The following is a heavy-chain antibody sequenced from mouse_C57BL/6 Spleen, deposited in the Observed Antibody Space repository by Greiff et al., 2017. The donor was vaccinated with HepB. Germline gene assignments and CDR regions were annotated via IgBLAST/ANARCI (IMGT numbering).Heavy chain of an antibody. J-gene: IGHJ4*01. Sequence: QVQLQQPGAELVMPGASVKLSCKASGYTFTSYWMHWVKQRPGQGLEWIGEIDPSDSYTNYNQKFKGKSTMTVDKSASTAYMQLSSLTSEDSAVYYWSSSRMVNNYYAMDYWGQGTSVTVSS. CDR1: GYTFTSYW. V-gene: IGHV1-69*01. D-gene: IGHD2-3*01. CDR3: SSSRMVNNYYAMDY. CDR2: IDPSDSYT.